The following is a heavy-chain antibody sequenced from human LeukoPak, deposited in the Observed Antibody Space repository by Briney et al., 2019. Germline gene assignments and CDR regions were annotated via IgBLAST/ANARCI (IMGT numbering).Heavy chain of an antibody. V-gene: IGHV1-18*04. D-gene: IGHD3-22*01. CDR3: ARGSYYYDSSGYYFVWFDP. CDR2: ISAYNGNT. J-gene: IGHJ5*02. Sequence: ASVKVSCKASGYTFTGYYMHWVRQAPGQGLEWMGWISAYNGNTNYAQKLQGRVTMTTDTSTSTAYMELRSLGSDDTAVYYCARGSYYYDSSGYYFVWFDPWGQGTLVTVSS. CDR1: GYTFTGYY.